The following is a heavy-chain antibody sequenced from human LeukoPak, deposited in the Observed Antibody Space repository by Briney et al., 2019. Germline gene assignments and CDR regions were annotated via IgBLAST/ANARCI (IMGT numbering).Heavy chain of an antibody. CDR2: IYSGGTT. J-gene: IGHJ6*02. V-gene: IGHV3-53*01. CDR1: GFTVSNSY. D-gene: IGHD4-17*01. CDR3: ARRLYGDYPYGMDV. Sequence: PGGSLRLSCAASGFTVSNSYVSWVRQAPGKGLEWVSGIYSGGTTYYRDSVKGRFTISRDNAKNSLYLQMNSLRAEDTAVYYCARRLYGDYPYGMDVWGQGTTVTVSS.